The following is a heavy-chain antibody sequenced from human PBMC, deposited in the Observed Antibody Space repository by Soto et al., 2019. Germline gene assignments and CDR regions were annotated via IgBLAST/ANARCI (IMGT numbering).Heavy chain of an antibody. D-gene: IGHD3-3*01. J-gene: IGHJ4*02. CDR2: IYYSGST. V-gene: IGHV4-39*01. CDR3: ARHPYYDFWSGPGEIDY. Sequence: QLQLQESGPGLVKPSETLSLTCTVSGGSISSSSYYWGWIRQPPGKGLEWIGSIYYSGSTYYNPSLKSRVTISVDTSKNQFSLKLSSVTAADTAVYYCARHPYYDFWSGPGEIDYWGQGTLVTVSS. CDR1: GGSISSSSYY.